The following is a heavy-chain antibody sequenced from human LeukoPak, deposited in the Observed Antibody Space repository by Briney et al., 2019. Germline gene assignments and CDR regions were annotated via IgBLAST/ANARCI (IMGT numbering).Heavy chain of an antibody. CDR3: ARVSINMVRGVIEYFDY. J-gene: IGHJ4*02. V-gene: IGHV1-18*01. D-gene: IGHD3-10*01. CDR1: GYTFTNYD. Sequence: GASVKVSCKTSGYTFTNYDVSWVRQAPGQGLEWMGWISAYNGNTKYAQKVQGRATMTTDTSTSTAYMEMRSLRSDDTAVYYCARVSINMVRGVIEYFDYWGQGTLVTVSS. CDR2: ISAYNGNT.